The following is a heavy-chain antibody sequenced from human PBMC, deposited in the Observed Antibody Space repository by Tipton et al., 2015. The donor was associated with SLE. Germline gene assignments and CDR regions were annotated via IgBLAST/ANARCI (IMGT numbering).Heavy chain of an antibody. CDR3: ARTNLQGSLVDWYFDL. J-gene: IGHJ2*01. Sequence: TLSLTCTVSGGSVNIGDYYWSWIRQPAGKGLEWIGHVYTTGDTNYNPSLRSRVTISVDTSKNQFSLRLSSVTAADTAVYYCARTNLQGSLVDWYFDLWGRGTLVTVSS. D-gene: IGHD5-24*01. V-gene: IGHV4-61*09. CDR1: GGSVNIGDYY. CDR2: VYTTGDT.